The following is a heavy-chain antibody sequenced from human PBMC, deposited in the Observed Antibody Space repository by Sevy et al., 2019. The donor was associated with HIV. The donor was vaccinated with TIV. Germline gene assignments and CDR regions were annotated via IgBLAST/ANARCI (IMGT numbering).Heavy chain of an antibody. D-gene: IGHD6-13*01. CDR1: GFTFSSYW. V-gene: IGHV3-7*01. Sequence: GGSLRLSCAASGFTFSSYWMSWVHQTPGKGLEWVANIKQDGSEKYYVDSVKGRFTISRDNAKNSLYLQMNSLRAEDTAVYYCARDHSSSWYYLGWFDPWGQGTLVTVSS. CDR2: IKQDGSEK. CDR3: ARDHSSSWYYLGWFDP. J-gene: IGHJ5*02.